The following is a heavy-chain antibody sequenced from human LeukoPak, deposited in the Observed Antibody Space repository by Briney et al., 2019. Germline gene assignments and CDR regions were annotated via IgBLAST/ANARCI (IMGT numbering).Heavy chain of an antibody. D-gene: IGHD3-22*01. CDR3: VRDRSYDSSGIDY. CDR2: INTYGSST. V-gene: IGHV3-74*01. J-gene: IGHJ4*02. CDR1: GFTFSSYA. Sequence: GGSLRLSCAASGFTFSSYAMSWVRQAPGKGLEWVSHINTYGSSTTYADPVKGRFTISRDNAKNTLYLQMNSLRAEDTAVYYCVRDRSYDSSGIDYWGQGTLVTVSS.